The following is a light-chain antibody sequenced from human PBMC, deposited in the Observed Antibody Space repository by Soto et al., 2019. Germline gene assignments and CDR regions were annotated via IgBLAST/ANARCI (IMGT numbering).Light chain of an antibody. J-gene: IGKJ2*01. CDR1: QSLLHSNGYNY. V-gene: IGKV2-28*01. CDR2: LGC. CDR3: MQALQTRYT. Sequence: DIVMTQSPLSLPVTPGEPASISCRSSQSLLHSNGYNYLDWYLQKPGQSPQLLIYLGCNRASGVPDRVSGSGSGTDFTLKISRVEAEDVGVYYCMQALQTRYTFGQGTKLEIK.